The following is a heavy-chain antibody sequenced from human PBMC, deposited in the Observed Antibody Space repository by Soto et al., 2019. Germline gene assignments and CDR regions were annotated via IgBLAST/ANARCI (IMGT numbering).Heavy chain of an antibody. D-gene: IGHD3-10*01. CDR3: ARNHYYGSGSYYNGDNWFDP. Sequence: SETLSLTCTVSGGSIGSSSYYWGWIRQPPGKGLEWIGSIYYSGSTYYNPSLKSRVTISVDTSKNQFSLKLSSVTAADTAVYYCARNHYYGSGSYYNGDNWFDPWGQGTLVTVSS. CDR1: GGSIGSSSYY. CDR2: IYYSGST. V-gene: IGHV4-39*01. J-gene: IGHJ5*02.